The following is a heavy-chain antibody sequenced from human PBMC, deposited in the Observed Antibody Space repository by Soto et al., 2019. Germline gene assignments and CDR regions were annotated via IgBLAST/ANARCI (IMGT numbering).Heavy chain of an antibody. V-gene: IGHV3-74*01. CDR3: ARDAEGAYYYGMDV. Sequence: EVPLVESGGGLVQPGGSLRLSCAASGFTFSTYWMHWVRQAPGKGLVWVSRINSDGSSIGYADSVEGRVTISRDNTMNTVYLQMNVLRAEDTAVYYCARDAEGAYYYGMDVWGQGTAVMVSS. CDR1: GFTFSTYW. CDR2: INSDGSSI. J-gene: IGHJ6*02.